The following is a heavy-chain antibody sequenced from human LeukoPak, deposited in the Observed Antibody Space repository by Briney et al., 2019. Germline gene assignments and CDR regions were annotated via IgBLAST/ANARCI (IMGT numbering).Heavy chain of an antibody. CDR2: ISWNSGSI. V-gene: IGHV3-9*01. D-gene: IGHD5-24*01. CDR3: AKGKGMATLPYFDY. CDR1: GFTFDDYA. Sequence: QPGGSLRLSCAASGFTFDDYAMHWVRQAPGKGLEWVSGISWNSGSIGYADSVKGRFTISRDNAKNSLFLQMNSLRAEDTALYYCAKGKGMATLPYFDYWGQGTLVTVSS. J-gene: IGHJ4*02.